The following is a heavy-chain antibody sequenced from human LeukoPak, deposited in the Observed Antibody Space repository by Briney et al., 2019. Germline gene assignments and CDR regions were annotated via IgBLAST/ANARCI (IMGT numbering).Heavy chain of an antibody. CDR1: GFTFSSYW. CDR2: INSDGSST. V-gene: IGHV3-74*01. Sequence: AGGSLRLSCAASGFTFSSYWMHWVRQAPGKGLVWVSRINSDGSSTSYADSVEGRFTISRDNAKNTLYLQMNSLRAEDTAVYYCANMNIVVVPAATPNYWGQGTLVTVSS. D-gene: IGHD2-2*01. J-gene: IGHJ4*02. CDR3: ANMNIVVVPAATPNY.